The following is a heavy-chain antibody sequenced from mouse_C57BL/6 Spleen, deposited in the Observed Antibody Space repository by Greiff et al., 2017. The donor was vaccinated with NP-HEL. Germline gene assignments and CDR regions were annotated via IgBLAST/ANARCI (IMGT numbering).Heavy chain of an antibody. CDR3: ARVGYYYAMDY. D-gene: IGHD2-2*01. J-gene: IGHJ4*01. CDR2: INPNNGGT. CDR1: GYTFTDYY. Sequence: VQLKESGPELVKPGASVKISCKASGYTFTDYYMNWVKQSHGKSLEWIGDINPNNGGTSYNQKFKGKATLTVDKSSSTAYMELRSLTSEDSAVYYCARVGYYYAMDYWGQGTSVTVSS. V-gene: IGHV1-26*01.